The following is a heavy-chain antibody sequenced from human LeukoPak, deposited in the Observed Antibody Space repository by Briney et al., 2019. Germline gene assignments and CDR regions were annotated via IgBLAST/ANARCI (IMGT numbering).Heavy chain of an antibody. CDR1: GGSISSSSYY. J-gene: IGHJ3*02. Sequence: SETLSLTCTVSGGSISSSSYYWGWIRQPPGKGLEWIGSIYYSGSTYYNPSLKSRVTISVDTSKNQFSLKLSSVTAADTAVYYCVRDPAPETASTDAFDIWGQGTMVTVSS. V-gene: IGHV4-39*07. D-gene: IGHD5-18*01. CDR2: IYYSGST. CDR3: VRDPAPETASTDAFDI.